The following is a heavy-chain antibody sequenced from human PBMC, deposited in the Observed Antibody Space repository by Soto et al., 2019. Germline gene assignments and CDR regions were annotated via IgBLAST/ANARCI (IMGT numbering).Heavy chain of an antibody. J-gene: IGHJ4*02. CDR1: GYTFTAYT. Sequence: ASVKVSCTASGYTFTAYTIHWVRQAPGQSLEWMGWINAANGATKYSEKFQGRVTITRDTSARTAYMDLSSLSSKDTAVYFCARVSFETSGFADYWGQGTLGTVSA. CDR3: ARVSFETSGFADY. CDR2: INAANGAT. V-gene: IGHV1-3*01. D-gene: IGHD5-12*01.